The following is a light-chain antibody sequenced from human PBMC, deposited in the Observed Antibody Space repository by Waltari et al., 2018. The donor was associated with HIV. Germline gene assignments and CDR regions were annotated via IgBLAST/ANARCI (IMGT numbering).Light chain of an antibody. V-gene: IGLV4-69*01. Sequence: QVVLTQSPSASASLGASVTLTCTLSSGLSTYAIVWHQHKPEKGPRSLMTLNSDGTHTRGDGIPDRFSGSSSGAERSLTISSLQSEDEADYYCQTWATGTHEFGGGTKLTVL. CDR3: QTWATGTHE. CDR2: LNSDGTH. J-gene: IGLJ2*01. CDR1: SGLSTYA.